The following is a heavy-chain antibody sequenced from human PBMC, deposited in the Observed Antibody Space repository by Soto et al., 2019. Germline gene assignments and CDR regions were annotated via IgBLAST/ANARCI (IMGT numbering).Heavy chain of an antibody. V-gene: IGHV4-34*01. CDR1: SGSFSGYY. Sequence: QVQLQQWGAGLLKPSETLSLTCAVYSGSFSGYYYSWIRQPPGKGLEWIGEITHGGSTTYSPSLKSPVTMSLDTSKNKFSLKMTSVTAADTAVYYCARGRLFLTPSGLAITSFDYWGQGSLVSVSS. CDR3: ARGRLFLTPSGLAITSFDY. CDR2: ITHGGST. D-gene: IGHD3-3*01. J-gene: IGHJ4*02.